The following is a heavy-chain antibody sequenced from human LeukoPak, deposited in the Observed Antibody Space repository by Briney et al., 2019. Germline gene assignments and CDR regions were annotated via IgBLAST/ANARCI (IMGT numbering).Heavy chain of an antibody. CDR1: GFTVSSNY. CDR2: IYSGGGT. CDR3: ARVRVTVTTIMYYYYYGMDV. J-gene: IGHJ6*02. V-gene: IGHV3-66*01. Sequence: GGSLRLSCAASGFTVSSNYMSWVRQAPGKGLEWVSVIYSGGGTYYADSVKGRFTISRDNSKNTLYLQMNSLRAEDTAVYYCARVRVTVTTIMYYYYYGMDVWGQGTTVTVSS. D-gene: IGHD4-11*01.